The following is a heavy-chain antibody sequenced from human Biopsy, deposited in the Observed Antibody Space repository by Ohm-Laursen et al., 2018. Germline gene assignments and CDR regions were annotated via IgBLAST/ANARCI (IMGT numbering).Heavy chain of an antibody. J-gene: IGHJ4*02. Sequence: SLRLSCSASGFNFGDLGMGWFRQVPGKGLECVSLIRSIGSGGTTEYAESAKGRFTVSRDDSKSLTYLQMSSLKIEDTGIYYCTKWSGGYSYSSLWGRGTLVTVSS. CDR3: TKWSGGYSYSSL. V-gene: IGHV3-49*03. CDR1: GFNFGDLG. CDR2: IRSIGSGGTT. D-gene: IGHD5-18*01.